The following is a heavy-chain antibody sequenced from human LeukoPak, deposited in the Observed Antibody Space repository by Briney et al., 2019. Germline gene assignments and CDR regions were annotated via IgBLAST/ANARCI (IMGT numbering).Heavy chain of an antibody. D-gene: IGHD3-22*01. J-gene: IGHJ4*02. CDR2: ISSSGSTI. CDR3: ARESESYDSSGSTFKY. Sequence: GGSLRLSCAASGFTFSSYSMNWVRQAPGKGLEWVSYISSSGSTIYYADSVKGRFTISRDNAKNSLYLQMNSLRAEDTAVYYCARESESYDSSGSTFKYWGQGTLVTVSS. V-gene: IGHV3-48*04. CDR1: GFTFSSYS.